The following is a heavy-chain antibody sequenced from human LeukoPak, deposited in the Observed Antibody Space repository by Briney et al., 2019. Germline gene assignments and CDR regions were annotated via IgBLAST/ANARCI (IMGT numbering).Heavy chain of an antibody. CDR1: GFTVDSNY. V-gene: IGHV3-53*01. Sequence: GGSLRLSCAASGFTVDSNYLSWVRQAPGKGLEWVSTIYTGGNTYYAASVKGRFTISRDFSKNTVFLHMNSLRAEDTAMYYCARGDDSGYYDYFDYWGQGALVTVST. CDR2: IYTGGNT. CDR3: ARGDDSGYYDYFDY. J-gene: IGHJ4*02. D-gene: IGHD3-22*01.